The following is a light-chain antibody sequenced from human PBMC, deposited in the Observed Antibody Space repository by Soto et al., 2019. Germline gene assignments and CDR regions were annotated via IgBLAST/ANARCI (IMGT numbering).Light chain of an antibody. V-gene: IGKV3-20*01. CDR2: GAS. CDR3: QQYGTSPRT. J-gene: IGKJ1*01. Sequence: DIVMTKSPATLSVSTGARATLSCRASQSVSSNLAWYQQKPGHAPRLLIYGASIRATGIPDRFSGSGSGTDFTLTISRLEPEDFAVYYCQQYGTSPRTFGQGTKVDIK. CDR1: QSVSSN.